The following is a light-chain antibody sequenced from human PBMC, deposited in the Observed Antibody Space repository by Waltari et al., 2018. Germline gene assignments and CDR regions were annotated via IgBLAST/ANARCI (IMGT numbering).Light chain of an antibody. J-gene: IGKJ5*01. CDR3: QQFNSYLIT. Sequence: AIQLTQSPSSLSASVGDRVTITCRASQSIGSVLAWYQQKPGKAPKLLIYDASSLESGVSSRFSGSGSGTDFTLTISSLQPEDCATYYCQQFNSYLITCGQGTRLEIK. V-gene: IGKV1-13*02. CDR1: QSIGSV. CDR2: DAS.